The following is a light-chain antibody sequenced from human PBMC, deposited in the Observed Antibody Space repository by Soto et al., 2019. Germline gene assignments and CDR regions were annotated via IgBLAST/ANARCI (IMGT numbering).Light chain of an antibody. V-gene: IGKV1-39*01. J-gene: IGKJ1*01. CDR3: QQSYSIPRT. Sequence: DIQMTQSPSSLSASVGDRVTITCRTSQSITSYLNWYQQKPGKAPNLLIYAASSLQSGVPSRFSGSGSGTDFTLTISSLQPEDFATYYCQQSYSIPRTCGQGTKVEIK. CDR2: AAS. CDR1: QSITSY.